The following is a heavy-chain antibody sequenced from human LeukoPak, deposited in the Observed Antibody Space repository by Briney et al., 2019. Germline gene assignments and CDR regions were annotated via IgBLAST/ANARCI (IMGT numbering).Heavy chain of an antibody. CDR2: INPDVRST. CDR1: VLTFRRLW. Sequence: PGRSPRLSCAASVLTFRRLWMYWVRQVPAKRLVWGSRINPDVRSTNYADSVRGRFTMSRDNAKNTPYVQMNSLRSDDTAIYDCTPILANTYGGGDCWGQGTLVTVSS. J-gene: IGHJ4*02. CDR3: TPILANTYGGGDC. D-gene: IGHD4-23*01. V-gene: IGHV3-74*01.